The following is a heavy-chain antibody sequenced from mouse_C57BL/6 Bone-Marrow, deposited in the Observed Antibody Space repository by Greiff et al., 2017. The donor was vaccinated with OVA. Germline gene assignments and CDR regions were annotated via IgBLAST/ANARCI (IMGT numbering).Heavy chain of an antibody. V-gene: IGHV3-8*01. J-gene: IGHJ2*01. D-gene: IGHD1-1*01. CDR1: GYSITSDY. Sequence: EVQRVESGPGLAKPSQSLSLTCSVTGYSITSDYWNWIRKFPGNKLEYMGYISYSGSTYYNPSLKSRISITRDTSKNQYYLQLNSMTTEVTATYYCASYGSGFYYIDYWGQGTTLTVSS. CDR2: ISYSGST. CDR3: ASYGSGFYYIDY.